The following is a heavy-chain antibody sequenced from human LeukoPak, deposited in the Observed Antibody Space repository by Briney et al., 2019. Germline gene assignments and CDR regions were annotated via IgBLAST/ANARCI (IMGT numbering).Heavy chain of an antibody. J-gene: IGHJ5*02. Sequence: GGSLRLSCAASGFTFSSYWMHWVRQAPGKRLVWVSRINSDGSSTSYADSVKGRFTISRDNAKNTPYLQMNSLRAEDTAVYYCAREGGIVGAFDPWGQGTLVTVSS. CDR2: INSDGSST. V-gene: IGHV3-74*01. CDR1: GFTFSSYW. D-gene: IGHD1-26*01. CDR3: AREGGIVGAFDP.